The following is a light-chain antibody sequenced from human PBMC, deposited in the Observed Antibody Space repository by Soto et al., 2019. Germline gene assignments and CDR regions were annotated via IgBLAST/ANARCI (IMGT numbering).Light chain of an antibody. J-gene: IGKJ1*01. CDR3: QQYNNWPGT. Sequence: EIVMTQSPATLSVSPGERATLSCRASQSVSSNLAGYQQKPGQAPRLLIYGASTRATGIPARFSGSGSATEFTLTISSLQSADFPVYYCQQYNNWPGTFGQGTKVEI. CDR1: QSVSSN. CDR2: GAS. V-gene: IGKV3-15*01.